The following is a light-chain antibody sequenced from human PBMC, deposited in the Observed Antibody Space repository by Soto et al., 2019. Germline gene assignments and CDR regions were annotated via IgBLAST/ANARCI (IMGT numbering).Light chain of an antibody. CDR1: SRDIGGHHF. CDR2: GVN. J-gene: IGLJ2*01. CDR3: SAYRDNISLH. Sequence: QYALTQPASVSGSPGQSITISCTGTSRDIGGHHFVSWYQHHPGKAPKLLIYGVNDRPSAVSIRFSGSKAGNTASLTISRLQAEDEAYYYCSAYRDNISLHFGGGTKLTVL. V-gene: IGLV2-14*01.